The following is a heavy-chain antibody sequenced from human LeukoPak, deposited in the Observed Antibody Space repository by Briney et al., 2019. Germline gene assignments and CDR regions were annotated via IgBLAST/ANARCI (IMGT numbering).Heavy chain of an antibody. CDR2: ISGGGVST. Sequence: GGSLRLSCAASGFTFSSYAMTWVRQAPGKGLQWVSAISGGGVSTYYADSVKGRFTISRDNSKNTLYLQMNSLRAEDTAVYCCAKYYYDSSGYYITPPARAPDYWGQGTLVTVSS. D-gene: IGHD3-22*01. J-gene: IGHJ4*02. CDR1: GFTFSSYA. V-gene: IGHV3-23*01. CDR3: AKYYYDSSGYYITPPARAPDY.